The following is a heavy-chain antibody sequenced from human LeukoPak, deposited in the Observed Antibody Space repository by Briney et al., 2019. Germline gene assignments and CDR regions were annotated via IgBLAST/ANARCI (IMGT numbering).Heavy chain of an antibody. V-gene: IGHV3-33*08. J-gene: IGHJ4*02. Sequence: PGGSLRLSCAASGFTFSNYGMHWVRQAPGKGLEWVAVIWYDGSNEYYADSVEGRLTISRDNSKNTLYLQMNSLRPEDTAVYYCARALPDYYDGSGYYDYWGQGTLVTVSS. CDR2: IWYDGSNE. D-gene: IGHD3-22*01. CDR3: ARALPDYYDGSGYYDY. CDR1: GFTFSNYG.